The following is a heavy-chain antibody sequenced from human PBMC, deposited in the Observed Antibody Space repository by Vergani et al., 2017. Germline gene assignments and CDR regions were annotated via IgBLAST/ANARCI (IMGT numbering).Heavy chain of an antibody. V-gene: IGHV5-51*01. J-gene: IGHJ3*02. CDR1: GYSFTSYW. Sequence: EVQLVQSGAEVKKPGESLKISCKGSGYSFTSYWIGWVRQMPGKGLEGMGSIYPGDSDTRYSPSFQAQVTISADKSISTAYLQWSSLKASDTAMYYCARRGTKVVTGDAFDIWGQGTMVTVSS. CDR3: ARRGTKVVTGDAFDI. D-gene: IGHD4-23*01. CDR2: IYPGDSDT.